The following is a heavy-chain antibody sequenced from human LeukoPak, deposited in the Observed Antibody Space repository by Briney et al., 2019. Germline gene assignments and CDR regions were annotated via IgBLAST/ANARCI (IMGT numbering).Heavy chain of an antibody. D-gene: IGHD3-10*01. CDR1: GFSVSTNY. CDR2: IFTNGNA. V-gene: IGHV3-66*01. CDR3: ARDHYGLTSYPNP. J-gene: IGHJ5*02. Sequence: GGSLRLSCAASGFSVSTNYMSWVRQAPGKGLEWVSVIFTNGNAAYADSVKGRFTISRDNSKNMLYLQMNSLRAEDTAVYYCARDHYGLTSYPNPWGQGTLVTVSS.